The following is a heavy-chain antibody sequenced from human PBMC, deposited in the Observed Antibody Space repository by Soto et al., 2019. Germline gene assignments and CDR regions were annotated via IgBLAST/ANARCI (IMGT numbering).Heavy chain of an antibody. V-gene: IGHV3-23*01. CDR1: GFTFSTYA. CDR2: ISGGGVTT. CDR3: ARARLYCSGGTCTYYFDY. J-gene: IGHJ4*02. D-gene: IGHD2-15*01. Sequence: GGSLRLSCAASGFTFSTYAMSWVRQAPGKGLEWVSSISGGGVTTYYADTVKGRFIVSRDNSKNTLYLQMNSLRAEDTAIYYCARARLYCSGGTCTYYFDYWGQGTLVTVSS.